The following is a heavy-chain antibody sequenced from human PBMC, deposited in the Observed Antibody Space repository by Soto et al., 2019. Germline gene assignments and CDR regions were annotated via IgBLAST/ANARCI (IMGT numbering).Heavy chain of an antibody. Sequence: QVQLVQSGAEVKKPGASVKVSCKASGYTFTSYGISWVRQAPGQGLEGMGWISAYNGNTNYAQKLQGRVTMTTDTSTSTAYMELRSLRSDDTAVYYCARTYDILTGYYNRGWFDPWGQGTLVTVSS. J-gene: IGHJ5*02. V-gene: IGHV1-18*01. CDR1: GYTFTSYG. CDR3: ARTYDILTGYYNRGWFDP. CDR2: ISAYNGNT. D-gene: IGHD3-9*01.